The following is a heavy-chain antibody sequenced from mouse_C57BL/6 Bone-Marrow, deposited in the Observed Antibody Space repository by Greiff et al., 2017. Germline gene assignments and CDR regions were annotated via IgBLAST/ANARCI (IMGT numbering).Heavy chain of an antibody. V-gene: IGHV1-81*01. CDR3: ARRQGLRRGAWFAY. CDR2: IYPRSGNT. J-gene: IGHJ3*01. D-gene: IGHD2-4*01. Sequence: LQESGAELARPGASVKLSCKASGYTFTSYGISWVKQRTGQGLEWIGEIYPRSGNTYYNEKFKGKATLTADKSSSTAYMELRSLTSEDSAVYFCARRQGLRRGAWFAYWGQGTLVTVSA. CDR1: GYTFTSYG.